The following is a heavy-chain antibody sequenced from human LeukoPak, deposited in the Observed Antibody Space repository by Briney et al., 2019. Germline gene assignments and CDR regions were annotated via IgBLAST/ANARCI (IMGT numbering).Heavy chain of an antibody. J-gene: IGHJ4*02. CDR1: GFTFENYW. Sequence: GGSLRLSCAASGFTFENYWMNWVRQAPGKGLEWVANIKEDGSKKNYVDSVKGRFTVSRDNAKNTMYLQMNSLRAEDTAVYYCARRYCTSTSCSYFDYWGQGTLVTVSS. CDR3: ARRYCTSTSCSYFDY. D-gene: IGHD2-2*01. CDR2: IKEDGSKK. V-gene: IGHV3-7*03.